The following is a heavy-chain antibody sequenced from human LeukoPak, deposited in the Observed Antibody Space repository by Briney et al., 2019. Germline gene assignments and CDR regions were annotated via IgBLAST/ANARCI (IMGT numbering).Heavy chain of an antibody. V-gene: IGHV1-2*02. CDR3: ARAGYCSGGSCSTRLDY. Sequence: ASVKVSCKASGYTFTGYYMHWVRQAPGQGLEWMGWINPNSGGTNYAQKFQGRVTMTRDTSISTAYMELSRLRSDDTAVYYCARAGYCSGGSCSTRLDYWGQGTLVTVSS. CDR2: INPNSGGT. CDR1: GYTFTGYY. D-gene: IGHD2-15*01. J-gene: IGHJ4*02.